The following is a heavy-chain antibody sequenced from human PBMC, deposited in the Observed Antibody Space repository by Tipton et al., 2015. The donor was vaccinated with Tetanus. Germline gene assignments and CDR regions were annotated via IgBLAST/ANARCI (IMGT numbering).Heavy chain of an antibody. CDR1: GGSFSASY. Sequence: TLSLTCAVNGGSFSASYWGWIRQPPGKGLEWIGEINYGGSTNYNPSLESRVTISVDTSKNQFLLNLSSVTAADTAVYYCARLPRGSYRQRSIDDWGQGTLVTASS. J-gene: IGHJ4*02. CDR3: ARLPRGSYRQRSIDD. V-gene: IGHV4-34*01. D-gene: IGHD3-16*02. CDR2: INYGGST.